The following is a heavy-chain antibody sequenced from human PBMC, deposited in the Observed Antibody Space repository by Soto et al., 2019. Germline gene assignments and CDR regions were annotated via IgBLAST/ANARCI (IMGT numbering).Heavy chain of an antibody. CDR1: GGSLSSYY. CDR3: ARVLNYYDSSGYYRRYYFDY. V-gene: IGHV4-59*01. Sequence: PETLSLTCTVSGGSLSSYYWSWIRQPPGKGLEWIGYIYYSGSTNYHPSLKSRVTISVDTSKNQFSLKLSSVTAADTAVYYCARVLNYYDSSGYYRRYYFDYWGQGTLVTVSS. CDR2: IYYSGST. D-gene: IGHD3-22*01. J-gene: IGHJ4*02.